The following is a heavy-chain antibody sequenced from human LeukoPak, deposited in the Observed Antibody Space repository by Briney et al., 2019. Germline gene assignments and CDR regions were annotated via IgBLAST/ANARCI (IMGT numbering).Heavy chain of an antibody. V-gene: IGHV1-2*02. CDR3: ARARGLPNWGRALGY. J-gene: IGHJ4*02. CDR2: INPNSGGT. D-gene: IGHD7-27*01. Sequence: ASVKVSCKASGYTFTGYYMHWVRQAPGQGLEWMGWINPNSGGTNYAQKFQGRVTMTRDTSISTAYMELSRLRSDDTAVYYCARARGLPNWGRALGYWGQGTLVTVSS. CDR1: GYTFTGYY.